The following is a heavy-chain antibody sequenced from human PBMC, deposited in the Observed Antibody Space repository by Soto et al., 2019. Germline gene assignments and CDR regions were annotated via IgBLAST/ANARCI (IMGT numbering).Heavy chain of an antibody. CDR2: IYYSGST. CDR1: GGSISSGGYY. CDR3: ARDPVDGSSWGFDP. V-gene: IGHV4-31*03. J-gene: IGHJ5*02. Sequence: SETLSLTCTVSGGSISSGGYYWSWIRQHPGKGLEWIGYIYYSGSTYYNPSLKSRGTISVDTSKNQFSLKLSSVTAADTAVYYCARDPVDGSSWGFDPWGQGTLVTVSS. D-gene: IGHD6-13*01.